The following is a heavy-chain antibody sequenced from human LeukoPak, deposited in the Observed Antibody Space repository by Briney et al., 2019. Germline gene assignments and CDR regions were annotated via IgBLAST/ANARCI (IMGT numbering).Heavy chain of an antibody. Sequence: ASVKLSCKASGYTFTGYYMYWMRQPPGQGLEWMGWINPNSGGTNYAQKFQGRVTMSRDTSISTAYMELSRLRSDDTAVYYCARERKGELPDYWGRGTRVTVSS. J-gene: IGHJ4*02. CDR1: GYTFTGYY. V-gene: IGHV1-2*02. CDR2: INPNSGGT. CDR3: ARERKGELPDY. D-gene: IGHD1-26*01.